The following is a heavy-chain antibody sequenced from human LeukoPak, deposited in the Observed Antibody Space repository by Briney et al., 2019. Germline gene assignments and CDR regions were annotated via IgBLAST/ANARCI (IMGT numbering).Heavy chain of an antibody. D-gene: IGHD6-13*01. Sequence: GASVKVSCKASGYTLTSYGISWVRQAPGQGLEWMGWISCYNGETRYEQYLQGRVTLTTDTSTTTAYMELRSLRSDDTAVYYCARVAYSSSPRENMNWFDPWGQGTLVTVSS. J-gene: IGHJ5*02. V-gene: IGHV1-18*01. CDR2: ISCYNGET. CDR1: GYTLTSYG. CDR3: ARVAYSSSPRENMNWFDP.